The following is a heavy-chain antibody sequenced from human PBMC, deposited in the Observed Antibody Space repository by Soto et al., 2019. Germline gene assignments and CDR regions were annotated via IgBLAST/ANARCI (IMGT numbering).Heavy chain of an antibody. J-gene: IGHJ4*02. CDR3: AREPYLPKARNDF. Sequence: PSETLSLTCAVYGGSFSGYYWSWIRQPPGKGLERIGEINHSGSTNYNPSLKSRVTISVDTSKNQFSLKLSSVTAADSAVYFCAREPYLPKARNDFWGPGTLVTVSS. CDR1: GGSFSGYY. CDR2: INHSGST. V-gene: IGHV4-34*01.